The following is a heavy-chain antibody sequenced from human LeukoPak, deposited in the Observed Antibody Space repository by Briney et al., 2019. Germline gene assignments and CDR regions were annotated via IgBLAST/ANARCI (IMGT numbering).Heavy chain of an antibody. V-gene: IGHV1-8*01. D-gene: IGHD6-19*01. CDR2: MNPNSGNT. Sequence: ASVKVSCKASGYTFTSYDINWVRQATGQGLEWMGWMNPNSGNTGYAQKFQGRVTMTRDTSISTAYMELSRLRSDDTAVYYCARDLRYSSGWGFDPWGQGTLVTVSS. J-gene: IGHJ5*02. CDR3: ARDLRYSSGWGFDP. CDR1: GYTFTSYD.